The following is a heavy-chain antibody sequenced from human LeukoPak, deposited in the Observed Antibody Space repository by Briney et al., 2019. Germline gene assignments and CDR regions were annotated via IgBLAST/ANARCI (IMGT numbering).Heavy chain of an antibody. V-gene: IGHV1-46*01. Sequence: ASVKVSCKASGYTFSMYNMHWVRQAPGQGLEWMGIVNPSGGTSYAQKLQGRITMTRDTSTSTLYMELSSLRSEDTAVYYCAREGVAGTGLDYWGQGTLVTVSS. CDR3: AREGVAGTGLDY. CDR1: GYTFSMYN. D-gene: IGHD6-13*01. CDR2: VNPSGGT. J-gene: IGHJ4*02.